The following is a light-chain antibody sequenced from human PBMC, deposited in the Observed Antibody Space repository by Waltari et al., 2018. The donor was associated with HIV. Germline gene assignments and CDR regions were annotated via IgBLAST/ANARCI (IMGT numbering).Light chain of an antibody. J-gene: IGLJ2*01. CDR2: KDR. V-gene: IGLV3-25*03. Sequence: SYELTQPPSLSVSPGRPASITCSGDALPNQYAYWYQQKAGQAPVLIIYKDRERPSGIPERFSVSSSGTTVTLTISGVQAEDEADYYCQSTDSSGTYVVFGGGTKVTVL. CDR3: QSTDSSGTYVV. CDR1: ALPNQY.